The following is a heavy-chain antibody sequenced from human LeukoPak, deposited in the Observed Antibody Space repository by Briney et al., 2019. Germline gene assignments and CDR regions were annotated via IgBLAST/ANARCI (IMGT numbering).Heavy chain of an antibody. CDR2: INHSGST. V-gene: IGHV4-34*01. D-gene: IGHD6-6*01. Sequence: SETLSLTCTVFGGSFTDYFWTWIRHSPGKGLEWIGEINHSGSTNYNPSLKSRVTISVDTSKNQFSLKLSSVTAADTAVYYCAREYSSSGIDPWGQGTLVTVSS. J-gene: IGHJ5*02. CDR1: GGSFTDYF. CDR3: AREYSSSGIDP.